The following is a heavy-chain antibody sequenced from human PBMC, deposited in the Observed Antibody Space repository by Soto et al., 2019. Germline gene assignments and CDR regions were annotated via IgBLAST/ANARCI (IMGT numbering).Heavy chain of an antibody. D-gene: IGHD6-19*01. J-gene: IGHJ5*02. CDR2: INPSGGST. Sequence: GAAVKVSCKASGYTFTSYYMHWVRQAPGQGXEWMGIINPSGGSTSYAQKFQGRVTMTRDTSTSTVYMELSSLRSEDTAVYYCARARIAVAGTAFLRYNWFDPWGQGTLVTVSS. V-gene: IGHV1-46*01. CDR3: ARARIAVAGTAFLRYNWFDP. CDR1: GYTFTSYY.